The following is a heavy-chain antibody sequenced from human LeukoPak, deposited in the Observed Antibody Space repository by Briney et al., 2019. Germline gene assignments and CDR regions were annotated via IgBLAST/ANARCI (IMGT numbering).Heavy chain of an antibody. J-gene: IGHJ4*02. D-gene: IGHD5-24*01. Sequence: PGGSLRLSCAASGFTFSDYCMSWIRQAPGKGLEWVSYISSSGSTIYYADSAKGRFTISRDNAKNSLYLQMSSLRAEGTAVYYCARGKDGYKKGYPLGFDYWGQGTLVTVSS. CDR1: GFTFSDYC. CDR3: ARGKDGYKKGYPLGFDY. CDR2: ISSSGSTI. V-gene: IGHV3-11*01.